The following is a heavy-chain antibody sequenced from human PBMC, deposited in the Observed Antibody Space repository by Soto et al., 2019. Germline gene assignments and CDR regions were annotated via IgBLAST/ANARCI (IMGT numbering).Heavy chain of an antibody. J-gene: IGHJ5*02. CDR2: ISSSGGST. CDR3: AKLTSVHSIGLVPATPRA. D-gene: IGHD2-2*01. V-gene: IGHV3-23*01. Sequence: GGSLRLSCAASGFTFSNYAMKWVRQAPGKGLEWVSAISSSGGSTYYADSVKGRFTISRDNSKNTLYLQMNSLRAEDTAVYYCAKLTSVHSIGLVPATPRAWGPATLGT. CDR1: GFTFSNYA.